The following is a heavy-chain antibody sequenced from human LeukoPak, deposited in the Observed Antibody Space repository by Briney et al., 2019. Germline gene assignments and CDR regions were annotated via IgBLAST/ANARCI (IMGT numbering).Heavy chain of an antibody. CDR3: ARGSVFGVVIITH. D-gene: IGHD3-3*01. V-gene: IGHV1-69*02. CDR1: GGTFISYT. J-gene: IGHJ4*02. Sequence: SVKVSCKASGGTFISYTISWVRQAPGQGLEWMGRIIPILGIANYAQKFQGRVTVTADKSMSTAYMELSSLRSEDTAVYYCARGSVFGVVIITHWGQGTLVTVSS. CDR2: IIPILGIA.